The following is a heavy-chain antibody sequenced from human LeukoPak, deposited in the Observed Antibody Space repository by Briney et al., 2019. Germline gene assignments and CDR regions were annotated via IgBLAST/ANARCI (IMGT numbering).Heavy chain of an antibody. J-gene: IGHJ4*02. CDR3: AKVKIDDYGHFDY. V-gene: IGHV3-23*01. CDR1: GFTSSSYA. Sequence: PGGSLRLSCAASGFTSSSYAMSWVRQAPGKGLEWVSAISGSGGSTYYADSVKGRFTISRDNSKNTLYLQMNSLRAEDTAVYYCAKVKIDDYGHFDYWGQGTLVTVSS. CDR2: ISGSGGST. D-gene: IGHD4-17*01.